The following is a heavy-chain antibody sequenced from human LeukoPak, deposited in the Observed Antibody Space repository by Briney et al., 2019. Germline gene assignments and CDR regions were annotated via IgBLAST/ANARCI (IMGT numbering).Heavy chain of an antibody. D-gene: IGHD3-3*01. CDR1: GFAVSSNY. CDR3: ASFYYNLGYGGFDI. Sequence: PGGSLRLSCAAYGFAVSSNYMSWVRQAPGEGLECVSVIYSGGGTYYGGFVKGRFTISRDKSKNTLYLQMNSLRGEDTAVYYCASFYYNLGYGGFDIWGQGTKVTVSS. CDR2: IYSGGGT. V-gene: IGHV3-53*01. J-gene: IGHJ3*02.